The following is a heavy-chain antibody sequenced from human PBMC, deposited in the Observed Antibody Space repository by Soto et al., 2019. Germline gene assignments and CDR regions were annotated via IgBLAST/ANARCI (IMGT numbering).Heavy chain of an antibody. CDR2: ISYDGSNK. V-gene: IGHV3-30*18. J-gene: IGHJ5*02. CDR3: AKDPSEPDIVVVGWFDP. Sequence: ESGGGVVQPGRSLRLSCAASGFTFSSYGMHWVRQAPGKGLEWVAVISYDGSNKYYADSVKGRFTISRDNSKNTLYLQMNSLRAEDTAVYYCAKDPSEPDIVVVGWFDPWGQGTLVTVSS. CDR1: GFTFSSYG. D-gene: IGHD2-15*01.